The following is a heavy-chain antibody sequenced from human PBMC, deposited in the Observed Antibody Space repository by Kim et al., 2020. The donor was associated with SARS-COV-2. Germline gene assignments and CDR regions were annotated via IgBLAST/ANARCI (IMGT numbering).Heavy chain of an antibody. Sequence: SETLSLTCTVSGGSISSYYWSWIRQPPGKGLEWMGYIYYSGSTNYNPSLKSQVHITVDTSKNQFSLKLSSVTAADTAVYYCARVRRQQLVREPDDAFDIWGQGTMVTGSS. CDR3: ARVRRQQLVREPDDAFDI. V-gene: IGHV4-59*13. CDR1: GGSISSYY. J-gene: IGHJ3*02. CDR2: IYYSGST. D-gene: IGHD6-13*01.